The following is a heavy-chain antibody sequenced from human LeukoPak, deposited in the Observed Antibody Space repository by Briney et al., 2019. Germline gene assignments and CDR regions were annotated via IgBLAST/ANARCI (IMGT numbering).Heavy chain of an antibody. CDR2: IWYDGSNK. V-gene: IGHV3-33*08. J-gene: IGHJ3*02. CDR1: GFTFSSYG. Sequence: HPGGSLRLSCAASGFTFSSYGMHWVRQAPGKGLEWVAVIWYDGSNKYYADSVKGRFTISRDNSKNTLYLQMNSLRAEDTAVYYCARDGVDCSSTSCYLDAFDIWGQGTMVTVSS. CDR3: ARDGVDCSSTSCYLDAFDI. D-gene: IGHD2-2*01.